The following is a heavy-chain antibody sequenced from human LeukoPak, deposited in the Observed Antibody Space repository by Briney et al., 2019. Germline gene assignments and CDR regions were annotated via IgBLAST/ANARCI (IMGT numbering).Heavy chain of an antibody. D-gene: IGHD3-10*01. V-gene: IGHV4-39*01. Sequence: SETLSLTCTVSGGSISSSSYYWGWIRQPPGKGLEWIGSIYYSGSTYYNPSLKSRVTISVDTSKNQFSLKLSSVTAADTAVYYCARRPRRGITMVRGVLDYWGQGTLVTVSS. CDR2: IYYSGST. CDR3: ARRPRRGITMVRGVLDY. CDR1: GGSISSSSYY. J-gene: IGHJ4*02.